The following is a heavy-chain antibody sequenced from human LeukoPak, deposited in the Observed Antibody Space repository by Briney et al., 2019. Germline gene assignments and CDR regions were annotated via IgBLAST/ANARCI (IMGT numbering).Heavy chain of an antibody. D-gene: IGHD1-26*01. CDR1: GGSIISSNYY. J-gene: IGHJ4*02. Sequence: SETLSLTCTVSGGSIISSNYYWGWLRQPPGKGLEWIGSICYSGSTYYSPSLKSRVTISVDTSKNQFSLRLNSVTAADTAVYYCARRGAGRQEGATTFDYWGQGTLVTVSS. CDR2: ICYSGST. V-gene: IGHV4-39*01. CDR3: ARRGAGRQEGATTFDY.